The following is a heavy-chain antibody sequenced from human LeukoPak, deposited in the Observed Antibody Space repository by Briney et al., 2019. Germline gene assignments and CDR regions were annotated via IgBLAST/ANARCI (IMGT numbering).Heavy chain of an antibody. CDR3: ARDVRTRDPDAFDI. V-gene: IGHV1-18*01. CDR1: GYTFTSYG. CDR2: ISAYNGNT. D-gene: IGHD1/OR15-1a*01. Sequence: GASVKVSCKASGYTFTSYGISWVRQAPGQGLEWMGWISAYNGNTNYAQKLQGRVTMTTDTSTSTAYMELRSLRSDDTAVYYCARDVRTRDPDAFDIWGQGTMVTVSS. J-gene: IGHJ3*02.